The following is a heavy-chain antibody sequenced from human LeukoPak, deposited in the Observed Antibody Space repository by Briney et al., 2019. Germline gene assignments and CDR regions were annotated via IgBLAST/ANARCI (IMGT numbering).Heavy chain of an antibody. V-gene: IGHV3-30-3*01. J-gene: IGHJ4*02. D-gene: IGHD3-16*01. Sequence: PGGSLGLSCAASGFTLSTHVMHWVRQAPGKGLEWVAAVSYAGNSDFYADSVKGRFTISRDNSKNTLFLQMNSLRAEDTAVYYCARAGFGFGRFFDYWGQGILVTVSS. CDR3: ARAGFGFGRFFDY. CDR2: VSYAGNSD. CDR1: GFTLSTHV.